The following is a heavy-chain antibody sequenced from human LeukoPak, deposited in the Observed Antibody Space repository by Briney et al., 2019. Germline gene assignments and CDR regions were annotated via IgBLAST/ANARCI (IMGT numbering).Heavy chain of an antibody. CDR3: ATHTPITMVRGVMIS. CDR2: INPNSGGT. J-gene: IGHJ4*02. D-gene: IGHD3-10*01. Sequence: ASVKVSCKASGYAFTGYYMHWVRQAPGQGLEWMGRINPNSGGTNYAQKFQGRVTITRDTSISTAYMELSRLRSDDTAVYYCATHTPITMVRGVMISWGQGTLVTVSS. V-gene: IGHV1-2*06. CDR1: GYAFTGYY.